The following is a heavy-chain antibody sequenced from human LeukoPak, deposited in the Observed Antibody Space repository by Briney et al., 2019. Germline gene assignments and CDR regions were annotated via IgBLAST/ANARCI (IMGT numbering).Heavy chain of an antibody. Sequence: GGSLRLSCTASGFIFGDYDMIWVRQAPGKGLEWVSLIRSKPYGGTTEYAASVKGRFIISRDDSNRIAHLQMNSLKTEDTAVYYCTRDWGDAFDIWGQGTMVTVSS. CDR1: GFIFGDYD. CDR3: TRDWGDAFDI. J-gene: IGHJ3*02. V-gene: IGHV3-49*04. D-gene: IGHD3-16*01. CDR2: IRSKPYGGTT.